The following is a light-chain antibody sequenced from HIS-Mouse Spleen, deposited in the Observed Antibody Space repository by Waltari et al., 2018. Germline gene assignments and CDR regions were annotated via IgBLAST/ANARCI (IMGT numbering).Light chain of an antibody. V-gene: IGLV2-23*03. J-gene: IGLJ2*01. CDR3: CSYAGSSTFEV. CDR2: EGI. Sequence: QSALTQPASVSGSPGQSITISCTGTSSDVGSYNLFSWYQQHPGKAPKLRIYEGIKRPSGVSNRFSGSKSGNTASLTISGLQAEDEADYYCCSYAGSSTFEVFGGGTKLTVL. CDR1: SSDVGSYNL.